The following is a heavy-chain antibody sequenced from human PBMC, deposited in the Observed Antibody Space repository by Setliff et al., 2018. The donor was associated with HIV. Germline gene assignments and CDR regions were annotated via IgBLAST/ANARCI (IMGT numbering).Heavy chain of an antibody. J-gene: IGHJ4*02. CDR2: INHSGST. D-gene: IGHD3-9*01. CDR1: GGSFSGYY. CDR3: ARQRSLRYFDWFIDY. Sequence: PSETLSLTCAVYGGSFSGYYWSWLRQPPGKGLEWIGEINHSGSTNYNPSLKSRVTISVDTSKNQFSLKLSSVTAAATAVYYCARQRSLRYFDWFIDYWGQGTLVTVSS. V-gene: IGHV4-34*01.